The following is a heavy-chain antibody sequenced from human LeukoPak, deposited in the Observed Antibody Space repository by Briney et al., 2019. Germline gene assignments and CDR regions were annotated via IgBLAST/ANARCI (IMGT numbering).Heavy chain of an antibody. V-gene: IGHV1-69*04. CDR1: GGTFSSYA. Sequence: SVKVSCKASGGTFSSYAISWVRQAPGQGLEWMGRIIHIFGIANYAQKFQGRVTITADKSTSTAYMELSSLRSEDTAVYYCARDGLGNYGMDVWGQGTTVTVSS. J-gene: IGHJ6*02. D-gene: IGHD7-27*01. CDR3: ARDGLGNYGMDV. CDR2: IIHIFGIA.